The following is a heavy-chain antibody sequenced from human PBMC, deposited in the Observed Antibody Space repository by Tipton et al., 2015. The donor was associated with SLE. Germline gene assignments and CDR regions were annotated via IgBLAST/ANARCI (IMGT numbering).Heavy chain of an antibody. V-gene: IGHV4-31*03. CDR2: ISYSGGT. Sequence: TLSLTCSVSGASISSGAIYWSWFRHHPGKGLEWIGYISYSGGTYYNPTLKSRVTLSVDTSKNQFSLKLTSVTAADTAVYYCARQRLRLLSPLDAWGQGTTVTVS. J-gene: IGHJ6*02. D-gene: IGHD3-10*01. CDR3: ARQRLRLLSPLDA. CDR1: GASISSGAIY.